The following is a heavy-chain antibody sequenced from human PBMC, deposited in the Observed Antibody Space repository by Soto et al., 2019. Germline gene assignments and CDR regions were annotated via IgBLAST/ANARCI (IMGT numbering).Heavy chain of an antibody. CDR2: IWYDGSNE. Sequence: QVQLVESGGGVVQPGRSLRLSCAASGFTVSSYTMHWVRQAPGKGLEWVTVIWYDGSNENYADSVKGRFTISRDNSKNTLYLQMNSLRAEDTALYYCARGGIAVTRVWYFDLWGRGTLGTVSS. CDR1: GFTVSSYT. J-gene: IGHJ2*01. CDR3: ARGGIAVTRVWYFDL. V-gene: IGHV3-33*01. D-gene: IGHD6-19*01.